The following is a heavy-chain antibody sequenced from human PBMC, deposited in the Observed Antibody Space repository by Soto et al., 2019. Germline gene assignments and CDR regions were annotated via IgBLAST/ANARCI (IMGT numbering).Heavy chain of an antibody. Sequence: SVKVCCKVSVGSFSSYDINWVRQAPGQGLEWMGGIIPIFGTANYAQKFQGRVTITADESTSTAYMELSSLRSEDTAVYYCAREEGYCSGGSCYRGWFDPWGQGTLVTVSS. CDR3: AREEGYCSGGSCYRGWFDP. V-gene: IGHV1-69*13. D-gene: IGHD2-15*01. CDR2: IIPIFGTA. J-gene: IGHJ5*02. CDR1: VGSFSSYD.